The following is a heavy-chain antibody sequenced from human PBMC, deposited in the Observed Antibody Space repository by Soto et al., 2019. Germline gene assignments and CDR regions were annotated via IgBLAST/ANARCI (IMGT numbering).Heavy chain of an antibody. CDR1: GYSISSGYY. J-gene: IGHJ6*02. Sequence: SETLSLTCAVSGYSISSGYYWGWIRQPPGKGLEWIGSIYHSGSTYYNPSLKSRVTISVDTSKNQFSLKLSSVTAADTAVYYCARGGYSGYDYYYYYYGMDAWGQGTTVTVYS. V-gene: IGHV4-38-2*01. CDR2: IYHSGST. CDR3: ARGGYSGYDYYYYYYGMDA. D-gene: IGHD5-12*01.